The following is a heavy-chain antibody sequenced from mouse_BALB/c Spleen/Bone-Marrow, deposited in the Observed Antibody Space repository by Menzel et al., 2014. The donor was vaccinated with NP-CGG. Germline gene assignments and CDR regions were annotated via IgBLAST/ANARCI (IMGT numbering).Heavy chain of an antibody. CDR2: INPSNGGT. CDR3: TRLPH. J-gene: IGHJ4*01. Sequence: QVQLQQSGAELVKPGASVKLSCKASGYTFTSYYMYWVKQRPGQGLEWIGEINPSNGGTNFNEKFKSRATLTVDRSSSTAYMQLRSLTSEDSAVYYCTRLPHWGQGTSVTVSS. CDR1: GYTFTSYY. V-gene: IGHV1S81*02. D-gene: IGHD5-1*01.